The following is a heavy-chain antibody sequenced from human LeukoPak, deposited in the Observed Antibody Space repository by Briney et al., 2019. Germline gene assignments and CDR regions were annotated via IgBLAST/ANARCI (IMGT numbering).Heavy chain of an antibody. CDR1: GFTFSSYG. D-gene: IGHD5-24*01. CDR2: IRYDGSNK. V-gene: IGHV3-30*02. J-gene: IGHJ4*02. CDR3: AKDQNFVGWGDGYNSWFDY. Sequence: PGGSPRLSCAASGFTFSSYGMHWVRQAPGKGLEWVAFIRYDGSNKYYADSVKGRFTISRDNSKNTLYLQMNSLRAEDTAVYYCAKDQNFVGWGDGYNSWFDYWGQGTLVTVSS.